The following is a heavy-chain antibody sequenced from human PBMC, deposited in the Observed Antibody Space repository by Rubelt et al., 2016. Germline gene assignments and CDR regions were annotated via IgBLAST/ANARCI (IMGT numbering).Heavy chain of an antibody. CDR2: IHHSGST. D-gene: IGHD3-22*01. CDR3: ARFGSSGYYPGTFDI. J-gene: IGHJ3*02. CDR1: GGSISTGSW. V-gene: IGHV4-4*02. Sequence: QVQLQESGPGLVQPSGTLSLTCAVSGGSISTGSWWSWVRQPPGRGLEWIAEIHHSGSTNYNPSLESRVIISLDESRNHFALNLGSVTAADTAVYYCARFGSSGYYPGTFDIWGQGTMVTVSS.